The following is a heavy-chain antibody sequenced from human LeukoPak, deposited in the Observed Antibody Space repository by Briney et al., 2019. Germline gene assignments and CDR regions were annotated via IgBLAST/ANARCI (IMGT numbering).Heavy chain of an antibody. V-gene: IGHV3-15*01. J-gene: IGHJ4*02. Sequence: GGSLRLSCAASGFTFSNAWMSWVRQAPGKGLEWVGRIKSKTDGGTTDYAAPVKGRFTISRDDSKNTLYLQMNSLKTEDTAVHYCTTEDYYGSGSYRNYWDQGTLVTVSS. D-gene: IGHD3-10*01. CDR3: TTEDYYGSGSYRNY. CDR1: GFTFSNAW. CDR2: IKSKTDGGTT.